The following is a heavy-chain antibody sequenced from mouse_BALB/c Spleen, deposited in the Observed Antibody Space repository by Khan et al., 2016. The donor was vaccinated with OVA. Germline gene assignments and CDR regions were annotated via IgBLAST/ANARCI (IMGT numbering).Heavy chain of an antibody. Sequence: EVQLQESGPGLVKPSQSLSLTCSVTGYSITSGYYWNWIRQFPGNKLEWMAYISYDGRNKYNPSLKNRVSITRDTSKHQFFLKLNSVTTEDTATYYCAREERYYAMAYWGQGTSGTVS. V-gene: IGHV3-6*02. CDR1: GYSITSGYY. J-gene: IGHJ4*01. CDR2: ISYDGRN. CDR3: AREERYYAMAY.